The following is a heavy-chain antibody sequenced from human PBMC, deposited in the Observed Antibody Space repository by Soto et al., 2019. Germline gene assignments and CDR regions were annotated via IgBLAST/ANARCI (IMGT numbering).Heavy chain of an antibody. J-gene: IGHJ4*02. CDR3: AKDHGITIFGVVTKGYYFDY. V-gene: IGHV3-23*01. CDR1: GFTFSSYA. D-gene: IGHD3-3*01. CDR2: ISGSGGST. Sequence: PGGSLRLSCAASGFTFSSYAMSWVRQAPGKGLEWVSAISGSGGSTYYADSVKGRFTISRDNSKNTLYLQMNGLRAEDTAVYYCAKDHGITIFGVVTKGYYFDYWGQGTLVTVSS.